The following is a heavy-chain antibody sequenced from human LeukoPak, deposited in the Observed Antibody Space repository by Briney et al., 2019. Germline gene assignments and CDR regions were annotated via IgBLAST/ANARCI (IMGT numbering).Heavy chain of an antibody. CDR1: GGSISSYY. CDR2: IYYSGST. CDR3: ATGYNWFDP. Sequence: SETLSLTCTVSGGSISSYYWSWIRQPPGKGLEWVGYIYYSGSTNYNPSLKSRVTISVDTSKNQFSLKLSSVPAADTAVYYCATGYNWFDPWGQGTLVTVSS. J-gene: IGHJ5*02. V-gene: IGHV4-59*01.